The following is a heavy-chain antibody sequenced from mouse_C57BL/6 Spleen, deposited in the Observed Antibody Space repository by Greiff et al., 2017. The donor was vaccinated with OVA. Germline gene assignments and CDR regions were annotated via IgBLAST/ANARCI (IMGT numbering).Heavy chain of an antibody. V-gene: IGHV1-81*01. CDR1: GFTFTSYG. D-gene: IGHD2-14*01. Sequence: QVQLQQSGAELARPGASVKLSCKASGFTFTSYGISWVQQSPGQGLEWIGDIYPRSGNTYYTEKFKGQATLTADKSSSTAYMEIRSLTSEDSAVYFCARRAYQYDFDYWGQGTTLTVSS. CDR2: IYPRSGNT. J-gene: IGHJ2*01. CDR3: ARRAYQYDFDY.